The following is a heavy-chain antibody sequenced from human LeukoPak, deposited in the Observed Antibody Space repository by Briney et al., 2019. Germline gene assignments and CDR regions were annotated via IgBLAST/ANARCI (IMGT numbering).Heavy chain of an antibody. Sequence: PSETLSLTCAVYGGSFSGYYWSWIRQPPGKGLEWIGEINHSGSTNYNPSLKSRVTISVDTSKNQFSLKLSPVTAADTAVYYCARVRSSSWYVSFDYWGQGTLVAVSS. CDR3: ARVRSSSWYVSFDY. V-gene: IGHV4-34*01. J-gene: IGHJ4*02. CDR1: GGSFSGYY. D-gene: IGHD6-13*01. CDR2: INHSGST.